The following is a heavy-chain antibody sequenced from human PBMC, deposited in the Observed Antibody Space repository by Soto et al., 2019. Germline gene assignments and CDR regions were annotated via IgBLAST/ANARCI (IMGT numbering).Heavy chain of an antibody. CDR3: ARSSGSPYWFDP. Sequence: QVQLVQSGAEVKKPGASVKVSCKASGYSSTSYTISWVRHAPGQGLEWMGWISAYNGNTNYAQKLQGRVTMTTDASTSAAYLELRSLRSDDTAVYYCARSSGSPYWFDPWGQGTLVTVSS. CDR2: ISAYNGNT. D-gene: IGHD6-6*01. V-gene: IGHV1-18*01. J-gene: IGHJ5*02. CDR1: GYSSTSYT.